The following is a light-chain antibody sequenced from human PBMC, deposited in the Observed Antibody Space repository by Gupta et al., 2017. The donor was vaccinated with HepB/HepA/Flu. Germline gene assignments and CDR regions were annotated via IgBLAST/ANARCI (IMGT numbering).Light chain of an antibody. CDR2: GSS. CDR1: QSVSSN. Sequence: RGESATLSCWASQSVSSNLAWYQQKPGQAPRLLMYGSSNRAAGIPARFSGSGSGTDFTLTISRLEPEDFAVYYCQQHNNWPLTFGGGTKVEI. V-gene: IGKV3-11*01. J-gene: IGKJ4*01. CDR3: QQHNNWPLT.